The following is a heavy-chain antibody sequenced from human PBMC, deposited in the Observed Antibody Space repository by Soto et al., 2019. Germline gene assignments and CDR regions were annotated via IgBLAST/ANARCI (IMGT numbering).Heavy chain of an antibody. D-gene: IGHD3-16*01. CDR1: GRSRSSSSW. CDR2: IYHSGST. CDR3: ARDDTLGLGYGMDV. V-gene: IGHV4-4*02. Sequence: TLSLTCAVSGRSRSSSSWWWWVRQHPGKGLEWIGEIYHSGSTNYNPSLKSRVTISVDKSKNQFSLKLSSVTAADTAVYYCARDDTLGLGYGMDVWAQGTTVTVSS. J-gene: IGHJ6*02.